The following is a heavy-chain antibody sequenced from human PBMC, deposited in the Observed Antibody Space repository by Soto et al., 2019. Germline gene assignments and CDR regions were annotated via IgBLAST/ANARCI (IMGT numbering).Heavy chain of an antibody. D-gene: IGHD3-22*01. V-gene: IGHV4-30-4*01. J-gene: IGHJ4*02. Sequence: QVQLQESGPGLVKPSQTLSLTCTVSGGSISSGDYYWRWIRQPPGKGLEWIEYIYYSGSTYYNPSLKSRVTISVDTSKNQFSLKLSSVTAADTAVYYCARVYRGYYYNFDYWGQGTLVTVSS. CDR3: ARVYRGYYYNFDY. CDR1: GGSISSGDYY. CDR2: IYYSGST.